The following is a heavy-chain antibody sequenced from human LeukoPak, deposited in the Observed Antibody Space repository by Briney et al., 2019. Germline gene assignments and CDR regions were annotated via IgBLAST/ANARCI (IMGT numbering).Heavy chain of an antibody. CDR1: GFIFSDVY. Sequence: GGSLRLSCVGSGFIFSDVYMNWIRQAPGKGLEWISFITSSGDSIYYADSVKGRFTVFRDNAKNSLYLEMKSLRAEDTAVYFCPRDPEYSDRWGQGTLVTVSS. V-gene: IGHV3-11*01. D-gene: IGHD4-17*01. J-gene: IGHJ4*02. CDR3: PRDPEYSDR. CDR2: ITSSGDSI.